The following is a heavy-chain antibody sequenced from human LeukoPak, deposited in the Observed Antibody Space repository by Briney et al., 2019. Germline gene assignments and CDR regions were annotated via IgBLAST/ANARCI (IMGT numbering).Heavy chain of an antibody. V-gene: IGHV4-34*01. Sequence: SETLSLTCAVYGGSFSGYYWSWIRQPPGKGLEWIGEINHSGSTNYNPSLKSRVTISVDTSKNQFSLKLSSVTAADTAVYYCARTPSPYCSGGSCYSLSWFDPWGQGTLVTVSS. CDR3: ARTPSPYCSGGSCYSLSWFDP. D-gene: IGHD2-15*01. CDR2: INHSGST. J-gene: IGHJ5*02. CDR1: GGSFSGYY.